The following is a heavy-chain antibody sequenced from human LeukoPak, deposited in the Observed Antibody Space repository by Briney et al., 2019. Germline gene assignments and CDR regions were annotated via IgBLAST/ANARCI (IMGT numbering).Heavy chain of an antibody. CDR2: ISWNSGSI. V-gene: IGHV3-9*01. D-gene: IGHD1-26*01. Sequence: GGSLRLSCAASGFTFDDYAMHWVRQAPGRGLEWVSGISWNSGSIGYADSVKGRFTISRDNAKNSLYLQMNSLRAEDTALYYCAKDLYSGSQSGAFDIWGQGTMVTVSS. CDR1: GFTFDDYA. CDR3: AKDLYSGSQSGAFDI. J-gene: IGHJ3*02.